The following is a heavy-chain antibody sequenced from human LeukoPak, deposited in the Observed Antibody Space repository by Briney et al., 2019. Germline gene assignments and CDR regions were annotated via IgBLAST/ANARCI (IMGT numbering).Heavy chain of an antibody. J-gene: IGHJ4*02. V-gene: IGHV5-51*01. Sequence: GESLKISCKGSGYSFTSYWIGWVRQMPGKGLEWMGIIYPGDSDTRYSPSFQSQDTISADKSISTAYLQWSNLKASDTAMYYCAREGLGRIQLWFPFDYWGQGTLVTVSS. D-gene: IGHD5-18*01. CDR3: AREGLGRIQLWFPFDY. CDR1: GYSFTSYW. CDR2: IYPGDSDT.